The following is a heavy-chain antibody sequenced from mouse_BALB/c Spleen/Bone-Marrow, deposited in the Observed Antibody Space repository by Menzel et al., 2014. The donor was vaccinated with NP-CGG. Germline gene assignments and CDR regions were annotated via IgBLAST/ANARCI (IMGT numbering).Heavy chain of an antibody. D-gene: IGHD2-3*01. CDR1: GYTFTSYW. CDR3: ARALGDGYYYAMDY. Sequence: QVQLKESEAELVKPGAPVKLSCKASGYTFTSYWMNWVKQRPGRGLEWIGRIDPSDSETHYNQKFKDKATLTVDKSSSTAYIQLSSLTSEDSAVYYCARALGDGYYYAMDYWGQGTSVTVSS. J-gene: IGHJ4*01. V-gene: IGHV1-69*02. CDR2: IDPSDSET.